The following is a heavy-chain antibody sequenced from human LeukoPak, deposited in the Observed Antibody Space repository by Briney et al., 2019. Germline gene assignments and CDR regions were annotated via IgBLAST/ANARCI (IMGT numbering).Heavy chain of an antibody. CDR1: GFTFSSYA. CDR2: ISGSGGST. D-gene: IGHD4-17*01. J-gene: IGHJ4*02. CDR3: AREIPTRFTVNGFSDY. Sequence: PGGSLRLSCAASGFTFSSYAMSWVRQAPGKGLEWVSAISGSGGSTHYADSVKGRFTISRDNSKNTLYLQMNSLRAEDTAVYYCAREIPTRFTVNGFSDYWGQGTLVTVSS. V-gene: IGHV3-23*01.